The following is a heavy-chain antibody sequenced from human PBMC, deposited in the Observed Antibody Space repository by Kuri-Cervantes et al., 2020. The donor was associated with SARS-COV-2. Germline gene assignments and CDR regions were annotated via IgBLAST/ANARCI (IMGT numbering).Heavy chain of an antibody. D-gene: IGHD2-15*01. CDR1: GGSINTGRNY. J-gene: IGHJ6*03. CDR3: ARHSCRGYCSGNEYYFMDV. Sequence: SETLSLTCIVSGGSINTGRNYWGWVRQPPGKGLEWIGTISNSGKTFDNPSLRSRVTMPVDTSKNQFSLKLTSVTAEDTAVYYCARHSCRGYCSGNEYYFMDVWGKGTTVTVSS. CDR2: ISNSGKT. V-gene: IGHV4-39*01.